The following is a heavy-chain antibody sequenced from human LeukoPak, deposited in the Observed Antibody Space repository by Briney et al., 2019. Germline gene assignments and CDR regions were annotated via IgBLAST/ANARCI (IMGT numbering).Heavy chain of an antibody. J-gene: IGHJ4*02. CDR3: ARAPGILLPYDY. CDR1: SGSISSHY. CDR2: IYYSGST. Sequence: SETLSLTCTVSSGSISSHYWSWIWQPPGKGLEWIGYIYYSGSTNYNPSLKSRVTISVDTSKNQFSLKLSSVTAADTAVYYCARAPGILLPYDYWGQGTLVTVSS. D-gene: IGHD2-15*01. V-gene: IGHV4-59*11.